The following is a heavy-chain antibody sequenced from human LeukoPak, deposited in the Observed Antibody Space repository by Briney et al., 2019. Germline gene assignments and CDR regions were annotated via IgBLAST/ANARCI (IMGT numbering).Heavy chain of an antibody. D-gene: IGHD3-10*01. CDR3: ARGRMVRGVIGYGMDV. CDR1: GYTFTSYD. Sequence: ASVTVSCKASGYTFTSYDINWVRQATGQGLEWMGWMNPNSGNTGYAQKFQGRFTMTRNTSISTAYMELSSLRSEDTAVYYCARGRMVRGVIGYGMDVWGQGTTVTVSS. J-gene: IGHJ6*02. CDR2: MNPNSGNT. V-gene: IGHV1-8*01.